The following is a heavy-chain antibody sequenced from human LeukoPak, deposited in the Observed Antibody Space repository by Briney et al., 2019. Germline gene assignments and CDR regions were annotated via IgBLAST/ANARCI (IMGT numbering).Heavy chain of an antibody. CDR1: GFTFSSYS. Sequence: PGGSLRLSCAASGFTFSSYSMNWVRQAPGKGLEWVSSISSSSSYIYYADSVKGRFTISGDNAKNSLYLQMNSLRAEDTAVYYCARGGPASQYNWFDPWGQGTLVTVSS. J-gene: IGHJ5*02. D-gene: IGHD2-15*01. CDR3: ARGGPASQYNWFDP. V-gene: IGHV3-21*01. CDR2: ISSSSSYI.